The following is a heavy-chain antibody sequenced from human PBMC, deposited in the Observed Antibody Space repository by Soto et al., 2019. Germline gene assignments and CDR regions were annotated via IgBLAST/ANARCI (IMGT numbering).Heavy chain of an antibody. CDR2: IIPIFGIA. CDR3: ARDGADGSGSYYAFDI. V-gene: IGHV1-69*10. D-gene: IGHD3-10*01. CDR1: GGTFSSYA. J-gene: IGHJ3*02. Sequence: ASVKVSCKASGGTFSSYAISWGRQAPGQGLEWMGGIIPIFGIANYAQKFQGRVTITADKSTSTAYMELSSLRSEDTAVYYCARDGADGSGSYYAFDIWGQGTMVTVSS.